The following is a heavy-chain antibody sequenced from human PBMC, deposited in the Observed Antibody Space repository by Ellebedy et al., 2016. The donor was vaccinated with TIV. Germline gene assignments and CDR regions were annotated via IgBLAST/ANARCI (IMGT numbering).Heavy chain of an antibody. J-gene: IGHJ3*02. CDR3: ATFRNLDGFEI. Sequence: SETLSLTCTVSGYSISSGNYWGWIRQPPGRGLEWIGSIYHSGTTYYNPSLKRRVTISVDTTKNHLSLRLRSVTAADTALYFCATFRNLDGFEIWGHGKMVTVSS. CDR2: IYHSGTT. V-gene: IGHV4-38-2*02. CDR1: GYSISSGNY.